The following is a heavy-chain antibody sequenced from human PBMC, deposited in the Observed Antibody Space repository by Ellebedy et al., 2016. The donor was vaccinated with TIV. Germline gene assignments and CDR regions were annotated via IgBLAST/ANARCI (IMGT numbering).Heavy chain of an antibody. CDR3: ASRPRG. CDR1: GFTVSNNY. D-gene: IGHD3-10*01. CDR2: IYSGGST. Sequence: GESLKISCAASGFTVSNNYMSWVRQPPGTGLEWVSVIYSGGSTYYADSVKGRFTISRDNSKNTLYLQMNSLRAEDTAVYYCASRPRGWGQGTLVTVSS. V-gene: IGHV3-53*01. J-gene: IGHJ4*02.